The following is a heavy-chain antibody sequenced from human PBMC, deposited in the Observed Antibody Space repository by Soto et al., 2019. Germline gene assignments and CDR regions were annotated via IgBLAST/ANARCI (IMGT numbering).Heavy chain of an antibody. CDR3: VRDSARIVVVPPVDGDNWLDP. J-gene: IGHJ5*02. D-gene: IGHD2-2*01. CDR1: GITFGSRA. CDR2: ITDTGGDA. Sequence: EVQLLESGGDLIQPGGSLRLSCVASGITFGSRAMSWVRQAPGEGLEWVSTITDTGGDAKYADSVRGRFTISRDNSKNSLYLQMNSLRAEDTAVYYCVRDSARIVVVPPVDGDNWLDPWGQGTLVTVSS. V-gene: IGHV3-23*01.